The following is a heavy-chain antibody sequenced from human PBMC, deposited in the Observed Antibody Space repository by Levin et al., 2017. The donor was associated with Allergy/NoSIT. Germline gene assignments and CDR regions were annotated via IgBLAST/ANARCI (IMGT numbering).Heavy chain of an antibody. Sequence: GGSLRLSCAASGFTFSTYAMSWVRQAPGKGLEWVSTISGSGGSTYYADSVKGRFTISRDNSKNTLFLQMNSLRAEDTAVYYCARVPQRELLGSELMFDSWGQGTLVTVSS. CDR1: GFTFSTYA. D-gene: IGHD1-26*01. CDR3: ARVPQRELLGSELMFDS. V-gene: IGHV3-23*01. J-gene: IGHJ4*02. CDR2: ISGSGGST.